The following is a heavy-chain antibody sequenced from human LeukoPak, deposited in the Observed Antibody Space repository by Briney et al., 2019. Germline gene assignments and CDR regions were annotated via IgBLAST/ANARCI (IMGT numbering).Heavy chain of an antibody. CDR3: ATTAKYSYAYDS. V-gene: IGHV5-51*01. J-gene: IGHJ5*01. D-gene: IGHD5-18*01. Sequence: GESLKISCKGSGYRFSTYWIGWVRQMPGKGLEWMGIMYLGDSDTRYSPSFQGQVTISADKSITTAYLQWSSLKASDTAMYYCATTAKYSYAYDSWGQGTLVTVSS. CDR2: MYLGDSDT. CDR1: GYRFSTYW.